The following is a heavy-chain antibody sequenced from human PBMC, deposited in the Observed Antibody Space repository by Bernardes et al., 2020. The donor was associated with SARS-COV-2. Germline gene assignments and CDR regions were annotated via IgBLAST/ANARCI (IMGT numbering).Heavy chain of an antibody. V-gene: IGHV3-74*03. D-gene: IGHD1-26*01. Sequence: GGSLRLSCAASGFTVSVYWMHWFHQAPGKGLVWVARVNSDGSRLTYVDSVKGRFTISRDNAKNTLYLQMNSLRAEDTAVYYCAREEGNVLGLSYHYYGMDVWGQGTTVTVSS. J-gene: IGHJ6*02. CDR3: AREEGNVLGLSYHYYGMDV. CDR2: VNSDGSRL. CDR1: GFTVSVYW.